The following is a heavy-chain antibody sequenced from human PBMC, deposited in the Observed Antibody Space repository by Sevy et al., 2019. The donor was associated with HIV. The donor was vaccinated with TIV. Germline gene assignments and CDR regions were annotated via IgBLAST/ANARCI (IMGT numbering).Heavy chain of an antibody. J-gene: IGHJ4*02. D-gene: IGHD1-26*01. V-gene: IGHV4-34*01. Sequence: SETLSLTCAVYSESFRRYYWNWIRQSPEKGLEWIGEINHSGTTNYNPYLKSRVTISVDPSRNQFTLKLNSVTGADTAVYYYASDSGTYAYYFDYWGQGTPVTVSS. CDR2: INHSGTT. CDR1: SESFRRYY. CDR3: ASDSGTYAYYFDY.